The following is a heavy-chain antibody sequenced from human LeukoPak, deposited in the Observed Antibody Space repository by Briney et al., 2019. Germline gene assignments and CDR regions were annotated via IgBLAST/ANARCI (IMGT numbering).Heavy chain of an antibody. CDR2: IIDNGYIT. D-gene: IGHD3-16*01. J-gene: IGHJ6*03. CDR1: GFTFSSYA. Sequence: GGSLRLSCAASGFTFSSYAMSWVRQAPGKGLEWVSGIIDNGYITYYANSVRGRFTISRDNSKNTLFLQMNSLRAEDTAVYYCAKLGGQEVHNYYVAVWAQGTSVTVSS. CDR3: AKLGGQEVHNYYVAV. V-gene: IGHV3-23*01.